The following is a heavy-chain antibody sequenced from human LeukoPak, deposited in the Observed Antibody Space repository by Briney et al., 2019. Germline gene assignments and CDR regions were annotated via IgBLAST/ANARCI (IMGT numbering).Heavy chain of an antibody. CDR2: IIPIFGTT. CDR1: GGTFSNYA. J-gene: IGHJ4*02. D-gene: IGHD3-16*01. V-gene: IGHV1-69*05. CDR3: ARESNDYVWGSSPTFDY. Sequence: SVKVSCKASGGTFSNYAISWVRQAPGQGLEWMGRIIPIFGTTNYAQKLQGRVTMTTDTSTSTAYMELRSLRSDDTAVYYCARESNDYVWGSSPTFDYWGQGTLVTVSS.